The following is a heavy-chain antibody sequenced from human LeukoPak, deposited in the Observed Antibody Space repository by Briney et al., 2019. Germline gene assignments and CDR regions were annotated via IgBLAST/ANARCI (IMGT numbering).Heavy chain of an antibody. J-gene: IGHJ4*02. CDR2: ISSIRSYI. V-gene: IGHV3-21*01. CDR3: ASNYDFWSGYYRD. CDR1: GFTFSSYS. Sequence: GSLTLSCAASGFTFSSYSMNWVRQAPGKGLEGVSSISSIRSYIYYADSVKVPFTISTVNAKNSLYLQMNSLRAEDTAVYYCASNYDFWSGYYRDWGQATLVTVSS. D-gene: IGHD3-3*01.